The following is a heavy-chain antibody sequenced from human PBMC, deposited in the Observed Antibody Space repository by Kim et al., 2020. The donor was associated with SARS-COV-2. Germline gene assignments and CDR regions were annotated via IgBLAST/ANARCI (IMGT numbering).Heavy chain of an antibody. J-gene: IGHJ4*02. D-gene: IGHD3-10*01. V-gene: IGHV3-30*02. Sequence: ADSVKGRFTISRDNSKKTQYLQMNRLRAEDTAVYYCAEDRRVRGVIIFDDWGQGTLVTVSS. CDR3: AEDRRVRGVIIFDD.